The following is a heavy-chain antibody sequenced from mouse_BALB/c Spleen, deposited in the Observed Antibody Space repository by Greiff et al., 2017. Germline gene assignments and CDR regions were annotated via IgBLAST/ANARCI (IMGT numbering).Heavy chain of an antibody. D-gene: IGHD1-1*01. CDR3: ARHYGSSYAHYFDY. V-gene: IGHV5-12-2*01. J-gene: IGHJ2*01. CDR2: ISNGGGST. Sequence: EVNVVESGGGLVQPGGSLKLSCAASGFTFSSYTMSWVRQTPEKRLEWVAYISNGGGSTYYPDTVKGRFTISRDNAKNTLYLQMSSLKSEDTAMYYCARHYGSSYAHYFDYWGQGTTLTVSS. CDR1: GFTFSSYT.